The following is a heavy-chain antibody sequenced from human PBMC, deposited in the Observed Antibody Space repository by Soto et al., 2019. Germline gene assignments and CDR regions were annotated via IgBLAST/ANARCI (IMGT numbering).Heavy chain of an antibody. D-gene: IGHD3-22*01. CDR2: IDPSDSYT. V-gene: IGHV5-10-1*01. CDR3: ARHTDYYDSSGLAHFDY. CDR1: GYSFTSYW. Sequence: GESLKISCKGSGYSFTSYWISWVSQMPGKGLEWMGRIDPSDSYTNYSPSFQGHVTISADKSISTAYLQWSSLKASDTAMYYCARHTDYYDSSGLAHFDYWGQGTLVTVSS. J-gene: IGHJ4*02.